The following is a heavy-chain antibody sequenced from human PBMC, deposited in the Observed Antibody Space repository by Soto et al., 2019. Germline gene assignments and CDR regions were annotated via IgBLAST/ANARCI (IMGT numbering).Heavy chain of an antibody. D-gene: IGHD6-19*01. CDR3: ARRDPPYGSGWYGYAAGYYFDY. CDR1: GYTFTGYY. J-gene: IGHJ4*02. CDR2: INPNSGGT. V-gene: IGHV1-2*02. Sequence: ASVKVSCKASGYTFTGYYMHWVRQAPGQGLEWMGWINPNSGGTNYAQKFQGRVTMTRDTSISTAYMELSRLRSDDTAVYYCARRDPPYGSGWYGYAAGYYFDYWGQGTLVTVSS.